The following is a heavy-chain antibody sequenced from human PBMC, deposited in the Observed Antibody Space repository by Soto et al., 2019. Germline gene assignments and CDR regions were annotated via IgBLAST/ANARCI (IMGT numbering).Heavy chain of an antibody. V-gene: IGHV3-23*01. J-gene: IGHJ6*02. CDR1: GFTFSSYA. CDR2: ISGSGGST. D-gene: IGHD6-19*01. CDR3: AKTMVAGTRYYYYGMDV. Sequence: EVQLLESGGGLVQPGGSLRLSCAASGFTFSSYAMSWVRQAPGKGLEWVSAISGSGGSTYYADSVKGRFTISRANSXNXXYLQMNRLRAEDTGVYYCAKTMVAGTRYYYYGMDVWGQGTTVTVSS.